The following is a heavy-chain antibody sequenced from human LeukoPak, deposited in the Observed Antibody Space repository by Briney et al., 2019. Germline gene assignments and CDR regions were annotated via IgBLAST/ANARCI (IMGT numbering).Heavy chain of an antibody. CDR2: IYHSGST. J-gene: IGHJ3*02. D-gene: IGHD3-10*01. CDR1: GGSISSGGYS. V-gene: IGHV4-30-2*01. CDR3: ARVLLLWFGELSYAFDI. Sequence: NPSETLSLTCAVSGGSISSGGYSWSWIRQPPGKGPEWIGYIYHSGSTYYNPSLKSRVTISVDRSKNQFSLKLSSVTAADTAVYYCARVLLLWFGELSYAFDIWGQGTMVTVSS.